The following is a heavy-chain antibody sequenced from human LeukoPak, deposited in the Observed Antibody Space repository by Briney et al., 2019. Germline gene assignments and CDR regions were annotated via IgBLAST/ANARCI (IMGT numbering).Heavy chain of an antibody. CDR2: IYYSGST. D-gene: IGHD3-3*01. V-gene: IGHV4-59*01. CDR1: GGSISSYY. CDR3: ARGGRSYDFWSGSLPRVFAFDI. J-gene: IGHJ3*02. Sequence: PSETLSLTCTVSGGSISSYYWSWIRQPPGKGLEWIGYIYYSGSTNYNPSLKSRVTISVDTSKNQFSLKLSSVTAADTAVYYCARGGRSYDFWSGSLPRVFAFDIWGQGTMVTVSS.